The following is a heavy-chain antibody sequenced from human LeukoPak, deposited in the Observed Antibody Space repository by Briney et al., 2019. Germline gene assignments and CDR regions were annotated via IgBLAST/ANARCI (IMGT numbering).Heavy chain of an antibody. CDR1: GLTFSSYA. V-gene: IGHV3-23*01. Sequence: GGSLRLSCAASGLTFSSYAMSWVRQAPGKGLEWVSAISGSGGSTYYADSVKGRFTISRDNSKNTLYLQMNSLRAEDTAVYYCAREGQWLVHFDYWGQGTLVTVSS. J-gene: IGHJ4*02. CDR2: ISGSGGST. D-gene: IGHD6-19*01. CDR3: AREGQWLVHFDY.